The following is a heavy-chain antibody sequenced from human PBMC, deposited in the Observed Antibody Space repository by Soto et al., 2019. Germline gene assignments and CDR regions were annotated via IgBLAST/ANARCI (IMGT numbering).Heavy chain of an antibody. J-gene: IGHJ4*02. Sequence: PGGSLRLSCAASGFSFSSYTMKWVRQAPGKGLEWVSDISRSSSAIYYADSVKGRFTISRDNAKNSLYLQMNSLRAEDTAVYYCARDREYRSGDNCYETGSDYWGQGTLVTVSS. D-gene: IGHD2-15*01. CDR3: ARDREYRSGDNCYETGSDY. CDR1: GFSFSSYT. CDR2: ISRSSSAI. V-gene: IGHV3-48*01.